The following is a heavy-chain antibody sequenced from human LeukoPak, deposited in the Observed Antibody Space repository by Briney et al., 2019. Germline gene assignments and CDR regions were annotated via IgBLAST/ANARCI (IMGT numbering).Heavy chain of an antibody. Sequence: GGSLRLSCTGSGFTFGDYAMSWFRQVPGKGLEWVGFIRSNTYGGTTEYAASVKGRFTISRDDSESIAYLQMNRLKIEDTAIYYCTRAHSSGWYGDWFDPWGQGTLVTVSS. CDR2: IRSNTYGGTT. CDR1: GFTFGDYA. V-gene: IGHV3-49*03. J-gene: IGHJ5*02. D-gene: IGHD6-19*01. CDR3: TRAHSSGWYGDWFDP.